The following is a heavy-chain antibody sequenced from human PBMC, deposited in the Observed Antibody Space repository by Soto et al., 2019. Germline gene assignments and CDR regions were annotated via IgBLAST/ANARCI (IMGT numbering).Heavy chain of an antibody. J-gene: IGHJ4*02. Sequence: SVKVSCKASGYTFTSYGISWVRQAPGQGLEWMGGIIANYGTANYAQKFQGRVTITADESTSTAYMELSSLRSEDTAVYYCAREGIGYCSSTSCSIFDFWGQGTLVTVSS. CDR2: IIANYGTA. V-gene: IGHV1-69*01. D-gene: IGHD2-2*01. CDR1: GYTFTSYG. CDR3: AREGIGYCSSTSCSIFDF.